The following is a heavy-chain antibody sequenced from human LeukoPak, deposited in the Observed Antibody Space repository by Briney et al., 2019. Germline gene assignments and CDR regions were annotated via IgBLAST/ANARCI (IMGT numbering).Heavy chain of an antibody. Sequence: GGSLRLSCAASGFNFSDSRMTWVRQAPGTGLEWVANVNKEGTGKHFLDSVEGRFTISRDNAKKSLYLQMRSLRPEDTAVYFCVRGDWYFESWGQGTLVTVSS. CDR3: VRGDWYFES. J-gene: IGHJ4*02. CDR1: GFNFSDSR. D-gene: IGHD2-21*02. CDR2: VNKEGTGK. V-gene: IGHV3-7*04.